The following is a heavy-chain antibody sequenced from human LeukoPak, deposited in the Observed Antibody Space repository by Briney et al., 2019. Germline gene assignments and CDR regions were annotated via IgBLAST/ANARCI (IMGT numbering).Heavy chain of an antibody. V-gene: IGHV1-69*01. CDR2: ITPIFGTA. D-gene: IGHD6-6*01. Sequence: SVKVSCKASGGTFSSYAISWVRQAPGQGLEWMGGITPIFGTANYAQKFQGRVTITADESTSTAYMELSSLRSEDTAVYYCATRGNRIAARQLVPSRFDYWGQGTLVTVSS. J-gene: IGHJ4*02. CDR1: GGTFSSYA. CDR3: ATRGNRIAARQLVPSRFDY.